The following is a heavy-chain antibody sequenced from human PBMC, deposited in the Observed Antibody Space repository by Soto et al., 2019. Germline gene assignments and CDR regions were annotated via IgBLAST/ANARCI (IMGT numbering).Heavy chain of an antibody. Sequence: SETLSLTCAVYGGSFSGHYWSWIRQPPGKGLEWIGEINHSGSANYNPSLKSRVTISVDTSKNQFSLKLSSVTAADTAVYYCARWGYDYVWGSYRYYYYGMDVWGQGTTVTVSS. CDR1: GGSFSGHY. V-gene: IGHV4-34*01. J-gene: IGHJ6*02. CDR3: ARWGYDYVWGSYRYYYYGMDV. CDR2: INHSGSA. D-gene: IGHD3-16*02.